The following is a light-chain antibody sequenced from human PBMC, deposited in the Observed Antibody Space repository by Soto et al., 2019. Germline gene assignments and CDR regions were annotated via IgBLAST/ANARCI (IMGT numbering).Light chain of an antibody. V-gene: IGKV3-11*01. CDR3: QQRFNWPRFT. Sequence: EIVLTQSPATLSLSPGERATLSCRASQSVSSYLAWYQQKPGQAPRLLIYDASNRATGIPARFSGGGSGTDFTLTISSLEHEYFAVYYCQQRFNWPRFTFGQGTKLEIK. J-gene: IGKJ2*01. CDR2: DAS. CDR1: QSVSSY.